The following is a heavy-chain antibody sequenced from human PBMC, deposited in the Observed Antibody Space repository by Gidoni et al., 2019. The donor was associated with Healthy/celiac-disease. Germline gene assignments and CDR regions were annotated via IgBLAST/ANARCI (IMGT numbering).Heavy chain of an antibody. J-gene: IGHJ4*02. Sequence: EVQLVESGGGLVKPGGSLRLSCAASGFTFSSYSMNWVRQAPGKGLEWVSSISSSSSYIYYADSVKGRFTISRDNAKNSLYLQMNSLRAEDTAVYYCARLLEWELRDDYWGQGTLVTVSS. CDR1: GFTFSSYS. CDR3: ARLLEWELRDDY. D-gene: IGHD1-26*01. V-gene: IGHV3-21*01. CDR2: ISSSSSYI.